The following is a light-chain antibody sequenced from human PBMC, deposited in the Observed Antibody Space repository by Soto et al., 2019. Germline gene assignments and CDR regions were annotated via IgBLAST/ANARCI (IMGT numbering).Light chain of an antibody. CDR1: QGINNY. V-gene: IGKV1-27*01. Sequence: DIQMTQSPSSLSASVGIRVSITCRASQGINNYLAWYQQKPGKVPKVLIYAASTLQPGVPSRFSGSGSGTDCTLTINSLQPDDIATYYCQNYDSDPITLCQGTRLEI. CDR2: AAS. CDR3: QNYDSDPIT. J-gene: IGKJ5*01.